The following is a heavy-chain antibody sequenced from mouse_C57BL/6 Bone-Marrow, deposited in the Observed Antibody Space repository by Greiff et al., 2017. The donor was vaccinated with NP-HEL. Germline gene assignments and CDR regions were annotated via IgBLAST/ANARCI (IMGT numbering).Heavy chain of an antibody. J-gene: IGHJ1*03. CDR1: GFTFSDYY. CDR2: INYDGSST. Sequence: EVQLVESEGGLVQPGSSMKLSCTASGFTFSDYYMAWVRQVPEKGLEWVANINYDGSSTYYLDSLKSRFIISRDNAKNILYLQMSSLKSEDTATYYCARDNGYYRWYFDVWGTGTTVTVSS. CDR3: ARDNGYYRWYFDV. V-gene: IGHV5-16*01. D-gene: IGHD2-3*01.